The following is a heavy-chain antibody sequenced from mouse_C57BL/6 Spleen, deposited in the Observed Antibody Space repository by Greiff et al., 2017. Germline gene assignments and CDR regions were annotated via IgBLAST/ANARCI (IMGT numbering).Heavy chain of an antibody. CDR3: ARQEGYYFDD. J-gene: IGHJ2*01. CDR1: GFTFSSYG. V-gene: IGHV5-6*01. CDR2: ISSGGSYT. Sequence: EVQLVESGGDLVKPGGSLKLSCAASGFTFSSYGMSWVRQTPDKRLEWVATISSGGSYTYYPDSVKGRFTISRDNAKNTLYLQMSSLKSEDTAMYYCARQEGYYFDDWGQGTTLTVSS.